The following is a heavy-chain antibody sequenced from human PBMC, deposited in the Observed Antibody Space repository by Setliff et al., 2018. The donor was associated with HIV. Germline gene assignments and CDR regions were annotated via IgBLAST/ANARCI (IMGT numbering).Heavy chain of an antibody. CDR2: IYYSGST. V-gene: IGHV4-59*11. CDR1: GGSISSHY. D-gene: IGHD3-22*01. J-gene: IGHJ4*02. CDR3: AVVQYYYDTSGSDY. Sequence: LETLSLTCTVSGGSISSHYWSWIRQPPGKGLEWIGSIYYSGSTSYNPSLKSRVTISVDTSKSQFSLKLSSVTAADTAVYYCAVVQYYYDTSGSDYWGQGTLVTVSS.